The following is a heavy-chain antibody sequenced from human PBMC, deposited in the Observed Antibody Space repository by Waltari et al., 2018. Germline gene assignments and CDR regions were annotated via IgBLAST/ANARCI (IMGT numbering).Heavy chain of an antibody. D-gene: IGHD3-3*01. Sequence: EVQLVESGGGFVQPGGSLRLSCAASGFTRSGTWLHWVRQVPGKGLVCVSRISGDGSTINYADSVKGRFTISRDTAKNTLYLQMNSLRAEDTAVYYCARGADLRGQGILVTVSS. V-gene: IGHV3-74*01. CDR2: ISGDGSTI. CDR1: GFTRSGTW. J-gene: IGHJ4*02. CDR3: ARGADL.